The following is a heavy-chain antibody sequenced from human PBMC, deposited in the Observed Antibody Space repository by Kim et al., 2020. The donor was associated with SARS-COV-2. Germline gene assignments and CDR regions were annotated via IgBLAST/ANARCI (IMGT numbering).Heavy chain of an antibody. Sequence: SETLSLTCTVSGGSISSSSYYWGWIRQPPGKGLEWIGSIYYSGSTYYNPSLKSRVTISVDTSKNQFSLKLSSVTAADTAVYYCATRVTLLGVFDPWGQGTLVTVSS. CDR1: GGSISSSSYY. D-gene: IGHD2-21*02. J-gene: IGHJ5*02. CDR2: IYYSGST. V-gene: IGHV4-39*07. CDR3: ATRVTLLGVFDP.